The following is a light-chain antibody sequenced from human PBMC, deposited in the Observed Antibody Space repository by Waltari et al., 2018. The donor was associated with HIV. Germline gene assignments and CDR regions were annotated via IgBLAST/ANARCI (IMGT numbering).Light chain of an antibody. Sequence: QPALTQVPSVSGSPGPSVTISCTASSSDFSSSEPASWYQHSPGTAPKLVIYDVTHRPSGVPDRFSGYKFESTASLTISGLQAEDEAVYYCAFYISAHTHYVFGSGTRVTVL. V-gene: IGLV2-18*01. J-gene: IGLJ1*01. CDR1: SSDFSSSEP. CDR2: DVT. CDR3: AFYISAHTHYV.